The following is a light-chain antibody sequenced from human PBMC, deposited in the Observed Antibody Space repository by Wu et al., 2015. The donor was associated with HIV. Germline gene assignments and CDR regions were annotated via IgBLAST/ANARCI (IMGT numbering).Light chain of an antibody. CDR1: QSVRSSH. CDR2: AAS. J-gene: IGKJ1*01. V-gene: IGKV3D-20*02. CDR3: QHRSNWPT. Sequence: EIVLTQSPGTLSLSPGEGATLSCRASQSVRSSHLAWYQQKPGQAPRLIIYAASTRATGIPDRFSGSGSGTDFTLTISRLEPEDFAVYYCQHRSNWPTFGRGTKVEVQ.